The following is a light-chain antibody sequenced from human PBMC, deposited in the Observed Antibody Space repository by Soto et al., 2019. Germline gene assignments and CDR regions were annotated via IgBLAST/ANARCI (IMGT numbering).Light chain of an antibody. CDR1: SSDIGDSKY. V-gene: IGLV2-14*03. CDR3: SSFRSSSTSYV. Sequence: QSALTQPASVSVSPGQSITISCPGNSSDIGDSKYVSWYQQHPGKAPKLVIYDVSNRPSGVSYRFAGSKSANTASLTISGLQAEDEADYYCSSFRSSSTSYVFGTGTKVTVL. CDR2: DVS. J-gene: IGLJ1*01.